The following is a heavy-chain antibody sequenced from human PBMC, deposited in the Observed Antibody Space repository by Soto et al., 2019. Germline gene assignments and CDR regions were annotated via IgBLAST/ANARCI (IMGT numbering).Heavy chain of an antibody. CDR3: ARGRWLANFDY. J-gene: IGHJ4*02. CDR1: GGTISSGDYY. CDR2: IYYSGST. Sequence: PSETLSLTSTVSGGTISSGDYYWSWIRQPPGKGLEWIGYIYYSGSTYYNPSLKSRVTISVDTSKNQFSLKLSSVTAADTAVYYCARGRWLANFDYWGQGTLVTVSS. V-gene: IGHV4-30-4*01. D-gene: IGHD5-12*01.